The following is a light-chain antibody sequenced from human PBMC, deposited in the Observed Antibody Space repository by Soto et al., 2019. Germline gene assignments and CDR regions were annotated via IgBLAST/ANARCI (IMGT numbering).Light chain of an antibody. CDR2: DAS. V-gene: IGKV1-5*01. Sequence: DIEMTQSPSTLSASVGDRVTITCRASQSISSWLAWYQQKPGKAPKLLIYDASSLASGVPSRFSGSGSGTEFPLTISRLQPDFFATYYCQQYNSYRTFGQGTKVEIK. CDR3: QQYNSYRT. J-gene: IGKJ1*01. CDR1: QSISSW.